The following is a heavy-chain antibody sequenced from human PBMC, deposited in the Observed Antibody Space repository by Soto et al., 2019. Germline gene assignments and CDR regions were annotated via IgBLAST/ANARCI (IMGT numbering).Heavy chain of an antibody. CDR2: MNPNSGNT. D-gene: IGHD3-9*01. CDR1: GYTFTSYD. V-gene: IGHV1-8*01. Sequence: ASVKVSCKASGYTFTSYDINWVRQATGQGLEWMGWMNPNSGNTGYAQKFQGRVTMTRNTSISTAYMELSSLRSEDTAVYYCARRGRRYFAWLRHFHYYYRDVWGKGPTVTVSS. J-gene: IGHJ6*03. CDR3: ARRGRRYFAWLRHFHYYYRDV.